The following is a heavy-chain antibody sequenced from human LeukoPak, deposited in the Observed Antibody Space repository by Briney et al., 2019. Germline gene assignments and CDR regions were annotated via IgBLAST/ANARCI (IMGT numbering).Heavy chain of an antibody. V-gene: IGHV1-8*01. CDR2: MNPNSGNT. CDR1: GYTFTSYD. Sequence: ASVKVSCKASGYTFTSYDINWVRQATGQGLEWMGWMNPNSGNTGYAQKFQGRVTMTRNTSISTAYMELSSLRSEDTAVYYCARGWFGELPFGYWGQGTLVTVSS. CDR3: ARGWFGELPFGY. J-gene: IGHJ4*02. D-gene: IGHD3-10*01.